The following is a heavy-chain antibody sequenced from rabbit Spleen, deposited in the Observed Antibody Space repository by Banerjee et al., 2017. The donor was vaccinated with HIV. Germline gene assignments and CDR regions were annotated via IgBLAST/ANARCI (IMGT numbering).Heavy chain of an antibody. CDR3: ARGYVGDGDGIEL. V-gene: IGHV1S43*01. D-gene: IGHD4-2*01. Sequence: EESGGGLVQPEGSLTLTCTTSGFSFSSNDYICWVRQAPGKGLEWIACIRASTTITYYASWVNGRFTITSYTNLNTVELKMTSLTAADTATYFCARGYVGDGDGIELWGQGTLVTVS. J-gene: IGHJ3*01. CDR1: GFSFSSNDY. CDR2: IRASTTIT.